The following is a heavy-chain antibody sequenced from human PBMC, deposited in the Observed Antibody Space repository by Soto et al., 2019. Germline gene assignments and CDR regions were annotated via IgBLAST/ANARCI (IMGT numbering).Heavy chain of an antibody. CDR3: ARSGYCSSTSCYFGLDP. D-gene: IGHD2-2*01. V-gene: IGHV4-31*03. Sequence: SETLSLTCTVSGGSISSGGYYWSWIRQHPGKGLEWIGYIYYSGSTYYNPSLKSRVTISVDTSKNQFSLKLSSVTAADTAVYYWARSGYCSSTSCYFGLDPWGQGTLVTVSS. J-gene: IGHJ5*02. CDR2: IYYSGST. CDR1: GGSISSGGYY.